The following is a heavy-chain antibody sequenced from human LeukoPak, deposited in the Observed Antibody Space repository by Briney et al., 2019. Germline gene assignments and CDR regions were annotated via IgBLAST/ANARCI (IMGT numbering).Heavy chain of an antibody. D-gene: IGHD6-13*01. CDR3: ARDQEAAGTRGIYYFDY. CDR1: GGTFTSYT. V-gene: IGHV1-69*04. CDR2: IIPILGIA. Sequence: SVKVSCKASGGTFTSYTISWVRQAPGQGLEWMGRIIPILGIANYAQKFQGRVTITADKSTSTAYMELSSLRSEDTAVYYCARDQEAAGTRGIYYFDYWGQGTLVTVSS. J-gene: IGHJ4*02.